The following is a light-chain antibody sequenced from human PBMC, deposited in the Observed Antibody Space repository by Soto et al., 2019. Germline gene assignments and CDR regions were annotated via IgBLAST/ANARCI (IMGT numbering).Light chain of an antibody. CDR3: LQRTPWPCT. CDR1: QSLIHSDGNTY. CDR2: KVP. Sequence: DVVMTQSPLSLPVTLGQPASISCRSSQSLIHSDGNTYLNWFQQRPGQSPRRLIYKVPDRDSGVPDRFSASGSGTAFTLNISRVEAEDVDIYYFLQRTPWPCTFGQGTEVDIK. V-gene: IGKV2-30*02. J-gene: IGKJ1*01.